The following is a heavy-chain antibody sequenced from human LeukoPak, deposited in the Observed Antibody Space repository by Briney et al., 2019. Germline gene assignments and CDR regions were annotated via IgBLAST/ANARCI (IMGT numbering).Heavy chain of an antibody. J-gene: IGHJ4*02. CDR3: ATGGTIRHEERWLQYYALDY. V-gene: IGHV1-69*13. CDR1: GGTFSSYA. CDR2: IIPIFGTA. D-gene: IGHD5-24*01. Sequence: GASVTVSCKASGGTFSSYAISWVRQAPGQGLEWMGGIIPIFGTANYAQKFQGRVTITADESTSTAYMELSSLRSEDTAVYYCATGGTIRHEERWLQYYALDYWGQGTLVTVSS.